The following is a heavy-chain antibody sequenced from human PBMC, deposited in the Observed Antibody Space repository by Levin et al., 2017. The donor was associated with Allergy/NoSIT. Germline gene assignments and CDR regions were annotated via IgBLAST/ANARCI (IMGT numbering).Heavy chain of an antibody. CDR1: GFTFDDYA. J-gene: IGHJ6*02. Sequence: GGSLRLSCAASGFTFDDYAMHWVRQAPGKGLEWVSGISCNSGSIGYADSVKGRFTISRDNAKNSLYLQMNSLRAEDTALYYCAKEYYYYGMDVWGQGTTVTVSS. V-gene: IGHV3-9*01. CDR3: AKEYYYYGMDV. CDR2: ISCNSGSI.